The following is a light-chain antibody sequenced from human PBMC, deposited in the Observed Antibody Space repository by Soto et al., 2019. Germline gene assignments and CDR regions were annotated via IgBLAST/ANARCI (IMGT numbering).Light chain of an antibody. CDR3: QQYNNWPLT. CDR1: QSVSSY. J-gene: IGKJ1*01. CDR2: GAS. V-gene: IGKV3-15*01. Sequence: EIVLTQSPATLSLSPGERATLSCRASQSVSSYLAWYQQKPGQAPRLLIYGASTRATGFPDRFSGSGSGTEFTLTISRLQSEDFAVYYCQQYNNWPLTFGQGTKVDIK.